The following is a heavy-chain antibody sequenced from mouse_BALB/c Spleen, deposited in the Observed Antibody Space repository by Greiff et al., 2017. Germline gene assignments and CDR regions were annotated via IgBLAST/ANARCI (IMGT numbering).Heavy chain of an antibody. CDR3: ARGLYGSQGFDY. D-gene: IGHD1-1*01. J-gene: IGHJ2*01. CDR1: GFTFSSYA. Sequence: EVQGVESGGGLVKPGGSLKLSCAASGFTFSSYAMSWVRQTPEKRLEWVATISSGGSYTYYPDSVKGRFTISRDNARNILYLQMSSLRSEDTAMYYCARGLYGSQGFDYWGQGTTLTVSS. V-gene: IGHV5-9-3*01. CDR2: ISSGGSYT.